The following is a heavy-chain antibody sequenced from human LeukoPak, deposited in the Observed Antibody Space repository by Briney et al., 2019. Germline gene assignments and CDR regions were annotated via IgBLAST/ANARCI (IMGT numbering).Heavy chain of an antibody. CDR2: VIPMFGTA. J-gene: IGHJ5*02. CDR1: GYTFTDYN. CDR3: ARDVRHKYCSSASCYRGWFDP. Sequence: SVKVSCKTSGYTFTDYNLHWVRQAPGQRLEWMGGVIPMFGTAIYAQKFQGRVTITADESTNTAYMELSSLRSEDTAVYYCARDVRHKYCSSASCYRGWFDPWGQGTLVTVSS. D-gene: IGHD2-2*01. V-gene: IGHV1-69*13.